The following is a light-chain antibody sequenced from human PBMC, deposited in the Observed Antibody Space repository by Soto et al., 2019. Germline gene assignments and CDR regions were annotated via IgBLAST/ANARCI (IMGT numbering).Light chain of an antibody. Sequence: DLQMTQSPSTLSASVGDRVTITCRASQSISSWLAWYQQRPGKAPKLLIYKASNLESGVPSRFSGSGSGTEFTLTISSLQPDDFATYYCQQYNTYSYTFGQGTKLE. V-gene: IGKV1-5*03. CDR1: QSISSW. CDR3: QQYNTYSYT. CDR2: KAS. J-gene: IGKJ2*01.